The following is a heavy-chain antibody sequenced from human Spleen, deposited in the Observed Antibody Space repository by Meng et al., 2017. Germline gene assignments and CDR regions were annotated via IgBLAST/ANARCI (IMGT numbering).Heavy chain of an antibody. CDR3: ARGSPLPPDY. V-gene: IGHV3-48*03. CDR1: GFTFSSYE. Sequence: GGSLRLSCAASGFTFSSYEMNWVRQAPGKGLEWVSYISRNDSTIYYADSVKGRFTISRDNSKNTLSLQMNSLKAEDTAVYYCARGSPLPPDYWGQGTLVTVSS. J-gene: IGHJ4*02. CDR2: ISRNDSTI.